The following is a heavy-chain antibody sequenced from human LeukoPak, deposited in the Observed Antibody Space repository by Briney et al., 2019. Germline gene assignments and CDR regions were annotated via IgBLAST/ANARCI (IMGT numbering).Heavy chain of an antibody. CDR1: GGTFSSYA. D-gene: IGHD3-10*01. V-gene: IGHV1-69*01. CDR2: IIPIFGTA. CDR3: ARALSTMVRGVYYYYGMDV. Sequence: GSSVKVSCKASGGTFSSYAISWVRQAPGQGLEWMGGIIPIFGTANYAQKFQGRATITADESTSTAYMELSSLRSEDTAVYYCARALSTMVRGVYYYYGMDVWGKGTTVTVSS. J-gene: IGHJ6*04.